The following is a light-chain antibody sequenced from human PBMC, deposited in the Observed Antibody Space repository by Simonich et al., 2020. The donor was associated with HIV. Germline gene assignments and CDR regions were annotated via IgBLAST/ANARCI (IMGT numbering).Light chain of an antibody. Sequence: QSALTQPASVSGSPGQSITISCTGTSSAVGGYNYVSWYQQHPGKAPKVMIYDVSKRPSGVSNRSSASKSGNTASLPISGLQAEDEADYYCSSYTISSTLMFGGGTKLTVL. J-gene: IGLJ3*02. V-gene: IGLV2-14*01. CDR2: DVS. CDR3: SSYTISSTLM. CDR1: SSAVGGYNY.